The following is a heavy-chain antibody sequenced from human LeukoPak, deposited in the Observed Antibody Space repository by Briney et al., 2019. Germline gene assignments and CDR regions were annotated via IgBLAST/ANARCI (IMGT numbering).Heavy chain of an antibody. CDR2: INPSGGST. V-gene: IGHV1-46*01. Sequence: ASVKVSCKASGYTFTSYYMHWVRQAPGQGLEWMGIINPSGGSTSYAQKFQGRVTMTRDTSTSTVYMELSSLRSEDTAVYYCARTGLYCSSTSCYCDPWGQGTLVTVSS. J-gene: IGHJ5*02. CDR1: GYTFTSYY. CDR3: ARTGLYCSSTSCYCDP. D-gene: IGHD2-2*01.